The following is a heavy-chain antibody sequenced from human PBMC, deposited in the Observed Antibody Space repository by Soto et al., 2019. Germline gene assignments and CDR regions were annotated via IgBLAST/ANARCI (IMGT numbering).Heavy chain of an antibody. CDR2: IYYSGST. CDR1: GVSISSSSYY. Sequence: PSETLSFTCTVSGVSISSSSYYWGWIRQPPGKGLEWIGSIYYSGSTYYNPSLKSRVTISVDTSKNQFSLKLSSVTAADTAVYYCARHDCGGDCYHDYWGQGTLVTVSS. J-gene: IGHJ4*02. V-gene: IGHV4-39*01. CDR3: ARHDCGGDCYHDY. D-gene: IGHD2-21*02.